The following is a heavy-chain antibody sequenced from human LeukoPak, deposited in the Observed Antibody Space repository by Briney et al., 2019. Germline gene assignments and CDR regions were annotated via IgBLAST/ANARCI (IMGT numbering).Heavy chain of an antibody. CDR1: GFSFDDYT. J-gene: IGHJ4*02. D-gene: IGHD1-26*01. Sequence: GGSLRLSCAASGFSFDDYTMHWVRQAPGKGLEWVSLISWDGGSTYYADSVKARFTISRDNAKNSLYQQMNSLRAEDTAVYYCARDPWGALGYWGLGTLVTVSS. CDR3: ARDPWGALGY. CDR2: ISWDGGST. V-gene: IGHV3-43*01.